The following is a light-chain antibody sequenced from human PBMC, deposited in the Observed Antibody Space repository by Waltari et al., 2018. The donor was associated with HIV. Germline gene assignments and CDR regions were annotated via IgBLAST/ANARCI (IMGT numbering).Light chain of an antibody. CDR1: QTIKRN. V-gene: IGKV1-39*01. CDR2: GAS. CDR3: QQTYSAPHT. J-gene: IGKJ5*01. Sequence: DIQVTQSPSSLSVSVGDRVTITCRASQTIKRNLNWYQQTPGKAPKLLIFGASTLQSGVPSRFSGSGSETDFILTVFSLQPEDFATYYWQQTYSAPHTLGQGTRLEIK.